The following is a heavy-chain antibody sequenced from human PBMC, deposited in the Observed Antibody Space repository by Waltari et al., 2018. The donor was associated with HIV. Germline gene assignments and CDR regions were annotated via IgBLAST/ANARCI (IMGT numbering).Heavy chain of an antibody. D-gene: IGHD3-10*01. CDR2: MRNKEKYYAT. Sequence: EVQLVESGGGLVQPGGSLLLSCAASGFTFSDFAIPWVRQASGKGWGWGGRMRNKEKYYATAYGGSGKGMFTISGDDAKNTAYLQRSSLKTEDTAVYYCTRRYYGTELVVDYWGQGTMVTVSS. V-gene: IGHV3-73*01. J-gene: IGHJ4*02. CDR1: GFTFSDFA. CDR3: TRRYYGTELVVDY.